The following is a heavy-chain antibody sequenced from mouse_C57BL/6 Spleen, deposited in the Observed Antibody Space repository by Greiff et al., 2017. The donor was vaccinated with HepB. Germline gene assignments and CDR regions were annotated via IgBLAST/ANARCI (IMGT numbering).Heavy chain of an antibody. CDR1: GFTFSDYG. Sequence: EVQVVESGGGLVKPGGSLKLSCAASGFTFSDYGMHWVRQAPEKGLEWVAYISSGSSTIYYADTVKGRFTISRDNAKNTLFLQMTSLRSEDTAMYYCARDYGSSYGYYFDYWGQGTTLTVSS. J-gene: IGHJ2*01. CDR3: ARDYGSSYGYYFDY. CDR2: ISSGSSTI. V-gene: IGHV5-17*01. D-gene: IGHD1-1*01.